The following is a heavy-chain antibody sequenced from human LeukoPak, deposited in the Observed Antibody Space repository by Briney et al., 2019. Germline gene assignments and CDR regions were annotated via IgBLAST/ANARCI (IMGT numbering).Heavy chain of an antibody. CDR1: GESFSGYY. CDR2: INHSGGT. CDR3: ARGGRTFWSAYYKSWFDP. J-gene: IGHJ5*02. V-gene: IGHV4-34*01. D-gene: IGHD3-3*01. Sequence: SETLSLTCAVYGESFSGYYWSWIRQPPGKGLEWIGEINHSGGTNYNPSLKSRVTISVATSKNQFSLKLSSVTAADTAVYYCARGGRTFWSAYYKSWFDPWGQGTLVTVSS.